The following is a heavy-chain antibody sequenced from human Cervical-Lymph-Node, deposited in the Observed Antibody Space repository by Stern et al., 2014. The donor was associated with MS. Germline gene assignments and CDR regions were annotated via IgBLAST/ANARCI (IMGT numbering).Heavy chain of an antibody. CDR1: GYTFTSYY. Sequence: QVQLVQSGAEGKKPGASVKVSCKASGYTFTSYYVHWVRQAPGEGLEWMGISDPSGGSTSYAQKFQGRVTLTRDTSTSTVYMELNSLRSDDTAMYYCAREHTAMGFGYWGQGTLVTVSS. CDR3: AREHTAMGFGY. V-gene: IGHV1-46*01. J-gene: IGHJ4*02. D-gene: IGHD5-18*01. CDR2: SDPSGGST.